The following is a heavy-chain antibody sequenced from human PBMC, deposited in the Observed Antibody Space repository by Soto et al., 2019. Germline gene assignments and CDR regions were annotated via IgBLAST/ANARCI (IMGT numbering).Heavy chain of an antibody. CDR3: ARVPDR. CDR1: GGSISSGGYS. V-gene: IGHV4-30-2*01. CDR2: IYHSGST. Sequence: LSLTCAVSGGSISSGGYSWSWIRQPPGKGLEWIGYIYHSGSTYYNPSIKSRVTISVDRSKNQFSLKLSSVAAADTAVYYCARVPDRWGQGTLVTVSS. D-gene: IGHD2-2*01. J-gene: IGHJ5*02.